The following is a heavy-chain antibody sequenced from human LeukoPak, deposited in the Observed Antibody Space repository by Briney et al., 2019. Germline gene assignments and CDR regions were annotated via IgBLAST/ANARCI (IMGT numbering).Heavy chain of an antibody. V-gene: IGHV4-34*01. CDR1: GGSFSGYY. CDR3: ARENLSGGSGRRDAFDI. D-gene: IGHD3-10*01. CDR2: INHSGST. Sequence: SETLSLTCAVYGGSFSGYYWSWIRQPPGKGLEWIGEINHSGSTNYNPSLKSRVTISVDTSKNQFSLKLSSVTAADTAVYYCARENLSGGSGRRDAFDIWGQGTMVTVSS. J-gene: IGHJ3*02.